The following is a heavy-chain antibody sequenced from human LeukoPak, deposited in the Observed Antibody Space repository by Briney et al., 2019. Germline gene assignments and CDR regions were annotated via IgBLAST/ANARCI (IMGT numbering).Heavy chain of an antibody. J-gene: IGHJ3*02. Sequence: SETLSLTCTVSGGSISSSSYYWGWIRQPPGQGLEWIGSIYYSGSTYYNPSLKSRVTISVDTSKNQFSLKLSSVTAADTAVYYCARVWGVTDFYDSRGAFDIWGQGTMVTVSS. CDR1: GGSISSSSYY. D-gene: IGHD3-22*01. V-gene: IGHV4-39*07. CDR2: IYYSGST. CDR3: ARVWGVTDFYDSRGAFDI.